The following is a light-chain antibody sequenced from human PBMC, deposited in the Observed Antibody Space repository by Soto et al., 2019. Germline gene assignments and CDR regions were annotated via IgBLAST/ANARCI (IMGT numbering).Light chain of an antibody. CDR3: CSYTRSGTLDVV. CDR1: SSDVGGYNF. CDR2: DVN. J-gene: IGLJ2*01. Sequence: QSVLTQPASVSGSPGQSITISCTGTSSDVGGYNFVSWYQQHPGKAPKLMIYDVNNRPSGVSNRFSGSNSGNTASLTISGLQAADDADYYCCSYTRSGTLDVVFGGGTQLTVL. V-gene: IGLV2-14*01.